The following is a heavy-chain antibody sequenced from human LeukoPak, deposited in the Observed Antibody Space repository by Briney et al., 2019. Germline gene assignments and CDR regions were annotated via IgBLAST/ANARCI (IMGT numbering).Heavy chain of an antibody. V-gene: IGHV1-46*01. CDR3: ARDNSVGDIAWWFDP. CDR2: INPTGTRT. Sequence: GASVKVSCKASGYTFINNWMHWVRQAPGQGLKWIGLINPTGTRTGYAQKFQGRVTMTRDMSTSTDYMELSSLRSEDTAIYYCARDNSVGDIAWWFDPWGQGTLVTVSS. D-gene: IGHD3-10*01. CDR1: GYTFINNW. J-gene: IGHJ5*02.